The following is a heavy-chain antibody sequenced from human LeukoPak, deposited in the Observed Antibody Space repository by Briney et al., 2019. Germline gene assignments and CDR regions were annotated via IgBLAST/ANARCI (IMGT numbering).Heavy chain of an antibody. CDR2: INPHSGVT. D-gene: IGHD1-1*01. Sequence: ASVKVSCKASGFTFTDYYIHWVRQAPGQGLEWMAYINPHSGVTSSPQKFQGRVTMTTDTSISPVYMELSSLISDDTAMYYCVREGNEVLSKNFDFWGQGTLVTVSS. V-gene: IGHV1-2*02. CDR3: VREGNEVLSKNFDF. CDR1: GFTFTDYY. J-gene: IGHJ4*02.